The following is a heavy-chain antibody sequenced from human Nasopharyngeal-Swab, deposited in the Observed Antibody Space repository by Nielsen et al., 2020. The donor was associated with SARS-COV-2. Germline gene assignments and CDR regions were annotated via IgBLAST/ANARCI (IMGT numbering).Heavy chain of an antibody. CDR2: INHRGST. CDR3: ARGPLFFCTSCSRHPFDP. J-gene: IGHJ5*02. D-gene: IGHD2-2*01. Sequence: SETLSLTCAVYGGSFTDYYWTWIRQPPGKGLEWIGEINHRGSTNYNPSLKSRVTISADTSKNQFSLNLSSVTAADTAVYFCARGPLFFCTSCSRHPFDPWGQGTLVTVSS. V-gene: IGHV4-34*01. CDR1: GGSFTDYY.